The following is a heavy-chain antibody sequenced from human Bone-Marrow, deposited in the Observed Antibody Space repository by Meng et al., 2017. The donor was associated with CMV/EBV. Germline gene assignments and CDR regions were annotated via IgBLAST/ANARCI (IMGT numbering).Heavy chain of an antibody. J-gene: IGHJ4*02. D-gene: IGHD3-22*01. CDR1: GDSISGDKW. CDR3: ARRPYYDSTGYFYN. V-gene: IGHV4-4*02. Sequence: VSGDSISGDKWWTWIRQPPGKGLEWIGEIHQSGSTSYNPSLKSRVTISVDKSKNQFSLKLNSVTAADTAVYYCARRPYYDSTGYFYNWGQGTLVTVSS. CDR2: IHQSGST.